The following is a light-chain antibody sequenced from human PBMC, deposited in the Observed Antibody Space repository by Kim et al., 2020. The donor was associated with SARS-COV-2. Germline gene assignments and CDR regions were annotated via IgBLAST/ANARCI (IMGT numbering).Light chain of an antibody. CDR1: KLGDKY. CDR2: QDT. V-gene: IGLV3-1*01. CDR3: QAWDSRTYVV. Sequence: SYELTQPPSVSVSPGQTASITCSGDKLGDKYACWYQQKPGQSPVLVIYQDTKRPSGIPERFSGSNSGNTATLTISGTQAMDEADYYCQAWDSRTYVVFGGGPQLTV. J-gene: IGLJ2*01.